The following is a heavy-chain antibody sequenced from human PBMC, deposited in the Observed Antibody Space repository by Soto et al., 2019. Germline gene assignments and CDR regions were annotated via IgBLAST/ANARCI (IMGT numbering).Heavy chain of an antibody. CDR3: ATRVRFSDAFDV. CDR2: IYPDDSET. Sequence: GESLKISCKGSGYSFTNYWIGWVRQMPGRGLEWMGIIYPDDSETRYSPSFQGQVTFSADKSISTSYLQWTSLKASDTAMYYCATRVRFSDAFDVWGQGTMVTVSS. CDR1: GYSFTNYW. J-gene: IGHJ3*01. V-gene: IGHV5-51*01. D-gene: IGHD3-3*01.